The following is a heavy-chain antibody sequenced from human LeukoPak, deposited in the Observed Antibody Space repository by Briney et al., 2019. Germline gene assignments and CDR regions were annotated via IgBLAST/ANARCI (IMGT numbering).Heavy chain of an antibody. J-gene: IGHJ4*02. V-gene: IGHV4-34*01. CDR2: INHSGST. CDR1: GGSFSGYY. CDR3: ARGGRYYYGSGRLDY. Sequence: SETLSLTCAVYGGSFSGYYWSWIRQPPGKVLEWIGEINHSGSTNYNPSLKSRVTISVDTSKNQFSLKLSSVTAADTAVYYCARGGRYYYGSGRLDYWGQGTLVTVSS. D-gene: IGHD3-10*01.